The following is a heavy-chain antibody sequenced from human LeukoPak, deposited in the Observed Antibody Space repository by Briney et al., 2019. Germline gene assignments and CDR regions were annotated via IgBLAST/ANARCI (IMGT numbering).Heavy chain of an antibody. V-gene: IGHV3-9*03. D-gene: IGHD3-16*01. Sequence: GGSLRLSCAASGFTFDDYAMHWVRQAPGKGLEWVSGISWNSGSIGYADSVKGRFTISRDNAKNSLYLQMNSLRAEDMALYCCAKDGGESYYHYMDVWGKGTTVTVSS. CDR2: ISWNSGSI. CDR1: GFTFDDYA. J-gene: IGHJ6*03. CDR3: AKDGGESYYHYMDV.